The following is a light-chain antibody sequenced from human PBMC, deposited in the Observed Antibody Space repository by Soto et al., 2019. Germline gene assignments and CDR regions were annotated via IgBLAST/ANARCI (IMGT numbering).Light chain of an antibody. J-gene: IGLJ1*01. V-gene: IGLV4-69*01. Sequence: QLVLTQSPSASASLGPSVKLTCTLSSGHSSYAIAWHQQQPEKGPRYLMKLNSDGSHSKGDGIPDRFSGSSSGAERYLTISSLKSEDEADYYCQTWGTGTLYVFGTGTKLTVL. CDR3: QTWGTGTLYV. CDR2: LNSDGSH. CDR1: SGHSSYA.